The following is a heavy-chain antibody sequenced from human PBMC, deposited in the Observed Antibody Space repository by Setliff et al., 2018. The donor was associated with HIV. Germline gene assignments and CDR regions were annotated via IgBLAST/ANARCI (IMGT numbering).Heavy chain of an antibody. V-gene: IGHV1-18*01. J-gene: IGHJ1*01. CDR3: ARDPSSGIYYDSSGQYFQN. Sequence: ASVKVSCKASGYIFTSYGISWVRQAPGQGLEWMGWISAYNGNTNYAQKFQGRVSMTIDTSTSTAYMGLRSLRTDDTAVYFCARDPSSGIYYDSSGQYFQNWGQGTLVTVSS. D-gene: IGHD3-22*01. CDR1: GYIFTSYG. CDR2: ISAYNGNT.